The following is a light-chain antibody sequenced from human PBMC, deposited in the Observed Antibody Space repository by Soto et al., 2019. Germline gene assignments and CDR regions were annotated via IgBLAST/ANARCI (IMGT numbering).Light chain of an antibody. CDR3: QQRSNSWT. Sequence: EIVLTQSPATLSLSPGERATLSCRASQSVGTYFAWYQQKPGQAPRLLIYDASNRATGIPARFSGSGSGTDFTLTISSLEPEDFAVYYCQQRSNSWTFGQGTKVDIK. CDR2: DAS. J-gene: IGKJ1*01. CDR1: QSVGTY. V-gene: IGKV3-11*01.